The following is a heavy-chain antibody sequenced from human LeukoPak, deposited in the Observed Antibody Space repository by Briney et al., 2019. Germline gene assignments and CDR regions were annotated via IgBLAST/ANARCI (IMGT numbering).Heavy chain of an antibody. V-gene: IGHV3-74*01. CDR2: INSDGSST. Sequence: GGSLRLSCAASGFTFSSYWMHWVRQAPGKGLVWVSRINSDGSSTSYADSVKGRFTISRDNAKNTLYLQMNSLRAEDAAVYYCARDTGYYDFWSGSDLFDYWGQGTLVTVSS. J-gene: IGHJ4*02. D-gene: IGHD3-3*01. CDR1: GFTFSSYW. CDR3: ARDTGYYDFWSGSDLFDY.